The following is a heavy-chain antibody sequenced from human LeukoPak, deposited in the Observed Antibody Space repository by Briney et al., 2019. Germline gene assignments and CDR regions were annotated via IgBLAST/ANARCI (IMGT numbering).Heavy chain of an antibody. J-gene: IGHJ4*02. V-gene: IGHV4-39*01. CDR2: IYYSGST. Sequence: PSETLSLTCTVSGGSISSSSYSWGWIRQPPGKGLEWIGSIYYSGSTYYNPSLKSRVTISVDTSKNQFSLKLSSVTAADTAVYYCARQSRGTAPNDYWGQGTLVTVSS. CDR1: GGSISSSSYS. CDR3: ARQSRGTAPNDY. D-gene: IGHD5-18*01.